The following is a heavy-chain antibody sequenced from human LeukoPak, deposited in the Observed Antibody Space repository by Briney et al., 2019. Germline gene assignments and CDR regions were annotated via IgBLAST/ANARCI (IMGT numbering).Heavy chain of an antibody. V-gene: IGHV1-18*01. Sequence: ASVKGSCKASGYTLTSYGISWVRQAPGQGLEWMGWISAYNGNTNYAQKLQGRVTMTTDTSTSTAYMELRSLRSDDTAVYYCARGRLDQGPFDYWGQGTLVTVSS. CDR3: ARGRLDQGPFDY. D-gene: IGHD1/OR15-1a*01. CDR1: GYTLTSYG. CDR2: ISAYNGNT. J-gene: IGHJ4*02.